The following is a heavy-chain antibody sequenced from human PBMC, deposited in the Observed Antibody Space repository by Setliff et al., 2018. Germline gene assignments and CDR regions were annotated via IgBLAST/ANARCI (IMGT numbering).Heavy chain of an antibody. D-gene: IGHD5-18*01. Sequence: GASVKVSCKASGGTFSSYAINWVRQATGQGLEWMGWMNPNSGNTGYAQKFQGRVTMTTDTSTSTAYMELRSLRSDDTAVYYCARVRLGLPMVDYWGQGTLVTVYS. CDR1: GGTFSSYA. CDR2: MNPNSGNT. J-gene: IGHJ4*02. V-gene: IGHV1-8*02. CDR3: ARVRLGLPMVDY.